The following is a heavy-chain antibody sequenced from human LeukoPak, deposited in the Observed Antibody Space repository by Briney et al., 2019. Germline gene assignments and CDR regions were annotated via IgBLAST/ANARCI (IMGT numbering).Heavy chain of an antibody. V-gene: IGHV4-34*01. Sequence: PSETLSLTCAVYGGSFSGYYWSWIRQPPGKGLEWIGEINHSGSTNYNPSLKSRVTISVDTSKNQFSLKLSSVTAADTAVYYCARLGGVYDILTGYYNSVGRRYYFDYWGKETLVTVPS. D-gene: IGHD3-9*01. J-gene: IGHJ4*02. CDR3: ARLGGVYDILTGYYNSVGRRYYFDY. CDR2: INHSGST. CDR1: GGSFSGYY.